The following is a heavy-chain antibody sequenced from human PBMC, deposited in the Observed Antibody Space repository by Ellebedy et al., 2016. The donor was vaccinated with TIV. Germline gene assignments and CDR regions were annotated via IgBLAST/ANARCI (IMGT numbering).Heavy chain of an antibody. CDR2: ITESGGNT. Sequence: PGGSLRLSCAASGLTFSSHAMSCVRQAPGKGLEWVYSITESGGNTYYADSVKGRFIISRDNSKDTLFLQMNSLRAEDTAIYFCARDPVGVGPAFDVWGQGTMVTVSS. D-gene: IGHD4-23*01. CDR1: GLTFSSHA. V-gene: IGHV3-23*01. CDR3: ARDPVGVGPAFDV. J-gene: IGHJ3*01.